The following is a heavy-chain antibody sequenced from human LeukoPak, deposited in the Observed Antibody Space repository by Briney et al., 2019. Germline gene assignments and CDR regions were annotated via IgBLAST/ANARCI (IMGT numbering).Heavy chain of an antibody. CDR1: GFTFSDYY. CDR2: ISSSGTTI. D-gene: IGHD3-22*01. V-gene: IGHV3-11*01. CDR3: ARGRCYDSSGIAMPPFDY. Sequence: GGSLRLSCAASGFTFSDYYMNWIRQAPGKGLEWVSYISSSGTTIYYADSVKGRFTISRDNAKKSMYLQMNSLRAEDTAVYYCARGRCYDSSGIAMPPFDYWGQGTLVTVSS. J-gene: IGHJ4*02.